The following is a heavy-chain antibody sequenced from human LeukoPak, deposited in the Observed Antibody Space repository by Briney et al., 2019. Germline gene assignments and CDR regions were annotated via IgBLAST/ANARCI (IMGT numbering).Heavy chain of an antibody. CDR1: GFTFSTYN. V-gene: IGHV3-21*01. CDR2: ISNTKNEM. Sequence: GGSLRLSCAASGFTFSTYNVNWVRQPPGKGLEWVSSISNTKNEMYYADSVKGRFTISRNNAKNSLYLQMNSLRAEDTAVYYCAREGRSTSDWCSGGSCYDFDYWGQGVQVTVSS. J-gene: IGHJ4*02. CDR3: AREGRSTSDWCSGGSCYDFDY. D-gene: IGHD2-15*01.